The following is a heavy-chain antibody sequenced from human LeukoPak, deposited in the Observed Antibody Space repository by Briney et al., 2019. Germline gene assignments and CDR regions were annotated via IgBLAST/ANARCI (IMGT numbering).Heavy chain of an antibody. CDR3: ARVHSSSWYDWFDP. Sequence: ASVKVSCKASGYTFTSYGISWVRQAPGQGLEWMGWISAYNGNTNYAQKLQGRVTMTTDTSTSKAYMELRSLRSDDTAVYYCARVHSSSWYDWFDPWGQGTLVTVSS. V-gene: IGHV1-18*01. CDR1: GYTFTSYG. J-gene: IGHJ5*02. D-gene: IGHD6-13*01. CDR2: ISAYNGNT.